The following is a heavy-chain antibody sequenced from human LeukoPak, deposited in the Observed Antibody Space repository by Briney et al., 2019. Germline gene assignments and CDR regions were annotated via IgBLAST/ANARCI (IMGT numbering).Heavy chain of an antibody. CDR2: INPSGGST. J-gene: IGHJ4*02. V-gene: IGHV1-46*01. CDR3: ARPENYYDSSGLDY. D-gene: IGHD3-22*01. Sequence: ASVNVSCKASGYAFISYYMHWVRQAPGQGLEWIGIINPSGGSTRYAQKFQGRVTMTRDTSTSTVYMELSSLRSEDTAVYYCARPENYYDSSGLDYWGQGTLVTVSS. CDR1: GYAFISYY.